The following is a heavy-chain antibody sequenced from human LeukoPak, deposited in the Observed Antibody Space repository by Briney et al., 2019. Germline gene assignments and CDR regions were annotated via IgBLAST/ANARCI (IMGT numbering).Heavy chain of an antibody. D-gene: IGHD3/OR15-3a*01. CDR3: ARGDWEDYGMDV. J-gene: IGHJ6*02. CDR1: GGTFSSYA. V-gene: IGHV1-69*13. CDR2: IIPIFGTA. Sequence: GASVTVSCTASGGTFSSYAISWVRQAPGQGLEWMGGIIPIFGTANYAQKFQGRVTITADESTSTAYMELSSLRSEDTAVYYCARGDWEDYGMDVWGQGTTVTVSS.